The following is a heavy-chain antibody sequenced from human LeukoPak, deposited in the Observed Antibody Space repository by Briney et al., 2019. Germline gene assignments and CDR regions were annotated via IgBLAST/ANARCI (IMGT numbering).Heavy chain of an antibody. J-gene: IGHJ4*02. CDR2: TRNKADTYTT. V-gene: IGHV3-72*01. Sequence: GGSLRLSCAASGFSFSDHYMDWVRQAPGKGLEWVGRTRNKADTYTTEYPASVKGRFAISRDDSKRSLYLQMNSLKTEDTAVYDCALDSGLSYWGQGALVTVSS. CDR1: GFSFSDHY. CDR3: ALDSGLSY. D-gene: IGHD3-10*01.